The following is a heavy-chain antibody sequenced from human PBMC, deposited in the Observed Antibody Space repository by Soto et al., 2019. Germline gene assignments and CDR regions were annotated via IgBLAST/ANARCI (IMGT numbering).Heavy chain of an antibody. J-gene: IGHJ4*02. CDR2: IGTSVGDT. V-gene: IGHV3-23*01. CDR1: GFTFSSCA. Sequence: GGSLRLSFAASGFTFSSCAMNWVRQAPGKGLEWVSTIGTSVGDTYYAASVKVRFTISRDNSKITVYLHLNSLRAEDTAIYYCAKDPTHGHGYFHXWGQVTLFTVSX. CDR3: AKDPTHGHGYFHX.